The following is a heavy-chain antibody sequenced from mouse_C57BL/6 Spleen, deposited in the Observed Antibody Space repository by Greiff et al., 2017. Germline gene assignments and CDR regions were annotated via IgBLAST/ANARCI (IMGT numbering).Heavy chain of an antibody. CDR3: AREGGGYYVQLFAY. J-gene: IGHJ3*01. Sequence: QVQLQQSGAELVRPGSSVKLSCKASGYTFTSYWMHWVKQRPIQGLEWIGNIDPSDSETHYNQKFKDKATLTVDKSSSTAYMQLSSLTSEDSAVYYCAREGGGYYVQLFAYWGQGTLVTVSA. D-gene: IGHD2-3*01. CDR2: IDPSDSET. CDR1: GYTFTSYW. V-gene: IGHV1-52*01.